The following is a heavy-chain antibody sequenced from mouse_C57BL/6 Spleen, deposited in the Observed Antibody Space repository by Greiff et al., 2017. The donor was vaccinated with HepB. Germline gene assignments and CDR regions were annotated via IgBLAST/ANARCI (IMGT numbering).Heavy chain of an antibody. J-gene: IGHJ4*01. D-gene: IGHD2-12*01. Sequence: QVHVKQPGAELVKPGASVKMSCKASGYTFTSYWITWVKQRPGQGLEWIGDIYPGSGSTNYNEKFKSKATLTVDTSSSTAYMQLSSLTSEDSAVYYCARWELDYAMDYWGQGTSVTVSS. V-gene: IGHV1-55*01. CDR1: GYTFTSYW. CDR2: IYPGSGST. CDR3: ARWELDYAMDY.